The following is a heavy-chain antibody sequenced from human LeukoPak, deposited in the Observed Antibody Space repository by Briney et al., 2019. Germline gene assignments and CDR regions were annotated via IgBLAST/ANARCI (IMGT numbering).Heavy chain of an antibody. CDR1: GGSISSGDYY. D-gene: IGHD3-22*01. CDR3: AREVYYYDSSGYYDAFDI. CDR2: IYYSGST. V-gene: IGHV4-30-4*08. J-gene: IGHJ3*02. Sequence: SQTLSLTCTISGGSISSGDYYWSWIRQPPGKGLEWIGYIYYSGSTYYNPSLESRVTISVDTSKNQFSLKLSSVTAADTAVYYCAREVYYYDSSGYYDAFDIWGQGPMVTVSS.